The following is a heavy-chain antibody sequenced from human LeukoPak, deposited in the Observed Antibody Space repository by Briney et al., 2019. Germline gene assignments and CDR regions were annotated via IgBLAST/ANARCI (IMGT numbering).Heavy chain of an antibody. CDR3: ARDEQIPWSFDI. Sequence: ARSLRLSCAASGVTFSRYSMNWVHQTPRKGPHWVSSISSSSRYIYYAASVKGRFTISRDNAKNSLYPQMNSLRAEDTAVYYCARDEQIPWSFDIWGQGTMVTVSS. J-gene: IGHJ3*02. CDR1: GVTFSRYS. CDR2: ISSSSRYI. V-gene: IGHV3-21*01. D-gene: IGHD1/OR15-1a*01.